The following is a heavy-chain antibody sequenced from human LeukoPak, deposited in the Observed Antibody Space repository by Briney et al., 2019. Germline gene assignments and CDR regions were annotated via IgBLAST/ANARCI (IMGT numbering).Heavy chain of an antibody. CDR1: GGSISSGDYY. J-gene: IGHJ3*02. CDR2: IYYSGST. D-gene: IGHD1-26*01. CDR3: ARDQRVVGATADAFDI. V-gene: IGHV4-30-4*08. Sequence: PSQTLSLTCTVSGGSISSGDYYWSWIRQPPGKGLEWIGYIYYSGSTYYNPSLKSRVTISVDTSKNQFSLKLSSVTAPDTAVYYCARDQRVVGATADAFDIWGQGTMVTVSS.